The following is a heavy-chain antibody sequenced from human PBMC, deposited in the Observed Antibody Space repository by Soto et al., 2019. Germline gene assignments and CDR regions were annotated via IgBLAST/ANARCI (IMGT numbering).Heavy chain of an antibody. D-gene: IGHD6-19*01. CDR2: IWYDGSNK. CDR1: GFTFSSYG. J-gene: IGHJ4*02. Sequence: QVPLVESGGGVVQPGRSLRLSCAASGFTFSSYGMHWVRQAPGKGLEWVAVIWYDGSNKYYADSVKGRFTISRDNSKHTLYLKMNSFRAEDTAVYYCARDRVWAVAGPGDYWGQGTLVTVSS. CDR3: ARDRVWAVAGPGDY. V-gene: IGHV3-33*01.